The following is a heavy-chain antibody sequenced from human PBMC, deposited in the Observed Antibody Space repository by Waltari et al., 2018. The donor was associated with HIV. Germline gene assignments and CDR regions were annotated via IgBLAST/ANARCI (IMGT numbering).Heavy chain of an antibody. J-gene: IGHJ4*02. V-gene: IGHV1-69*01. CDR1: GGTFSSSA. CDR3: ARSGMDYYDSSGYSNLDY. CDR2: IIPIFGTA. Sequence: QVQLVQSGAEVKKPGSSVKVSCKASGGTFSSSAISWVRQAPGQGLEWMGGIIPIFGTANYAQKFQGRVTITADESTSTAYMELSSLRSEDTAVYYCARSGMDYYDSSGYSNLDYWGQGTLVTVSS. D-gene: IGHD3-22*01.